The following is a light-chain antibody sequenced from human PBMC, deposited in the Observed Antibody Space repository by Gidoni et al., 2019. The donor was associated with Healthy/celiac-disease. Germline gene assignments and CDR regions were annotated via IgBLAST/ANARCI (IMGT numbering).Light chain of an antibody. J-gene: IGKJ1*01. CDR3: QQYNNWPKT. CDR2: GAS. CDR1: QSVSSN. Sequence: EIVMTQSPATLSVSPGERATLSCRASQSVSSNFAWYQQKPGQAPRVLIYGASTRATGIPARFSGSGSGTEFTLTISRLQSEDFAVYYCQQYNNWPKTFGQGTKVEIK. V-gene: IGKV3-15*01.